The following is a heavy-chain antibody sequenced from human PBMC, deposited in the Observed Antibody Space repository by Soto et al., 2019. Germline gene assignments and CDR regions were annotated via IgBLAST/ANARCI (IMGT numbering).Heavy chain of an antibody. CDR1: GGSISSYY. V-gene: IGHV4-59*01. CDR2: IYYSGST. Sequence: SETLSLTCTVSGGSISSYYWSWIRQPPGKGLEWIGYIYYSGSTNYNPSLKSRVSISVDTSKNQFSRKLSSVTAADTAVYYCARVRGSYSSGWYGGDWFDPWGQGTLVTVSS. J-gene: IGHJ5*02. D-gene: IGHD6-13*01. CDR3: ARVRGSYSSGWYGGDWFDP.